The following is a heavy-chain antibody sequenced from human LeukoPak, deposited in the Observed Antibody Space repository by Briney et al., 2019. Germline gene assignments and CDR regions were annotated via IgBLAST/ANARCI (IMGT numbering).Heavy chain of an antibody. V-gene: IGHV4-4*07. CDR1: GGSISSYY. D-gene: IGHD3-9*01. CDR2: IYTSGST. CDR3: ARGFYDILTGNNWFDP. Sequence: SETLSLTCTVSGGSISSYYWSWIRQPAGKGLEWIGRIYTSGSTNYNPSLKSRVTMSVDTSKNQFSLKLSSVTGADTAVYYCARGFYDILTGNNWFDPWGQGTLVTVSS. J-gene: IGHJ5*02.